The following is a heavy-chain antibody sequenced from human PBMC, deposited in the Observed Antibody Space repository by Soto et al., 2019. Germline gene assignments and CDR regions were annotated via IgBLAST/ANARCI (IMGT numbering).Heavy chain of an antibody. Sequence: PVGSLRLSCAAFGFRFSNYEMNWVRQAPGKGLEWISYINSPGTTIYYADSVKGRFTISRDNAKKSLYLQMNSLRAEDTAIYYCARDPDSSGYIDAFDIWGQGTMVTVSS. J-gene: IGHJ3*02. D-gene: IGHD3-22*01. V-gene: IGHV3-48*03. CDR1: GFRFSNYE. CDR3: ARDPDSSGYIDAFDI. CDR2: INSPGTTI.